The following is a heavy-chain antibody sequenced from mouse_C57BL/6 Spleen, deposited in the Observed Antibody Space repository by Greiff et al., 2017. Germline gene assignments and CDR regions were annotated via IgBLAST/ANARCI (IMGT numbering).Heavy chain of an antibody. CDR2: IYPGDGDT. D-gene: IGHD1-1*01. CDR1: GYAFSSYW. J-gene: IGHJ1*03. Sequence: QVQLQQSGAELVKPGASVKISCKASGYAFSSYWMNWVKQRPGKGLEWIGQIYPGDGDTNYNGKFKGKATLTADKSSSTAYMQLSSLTSEDSAVYFCARSGDGSSFWYFDVWGTGTTVTVSS. V-gene: IGHV1-80*01. CDR3: ARSGDGSSFWYFDV.